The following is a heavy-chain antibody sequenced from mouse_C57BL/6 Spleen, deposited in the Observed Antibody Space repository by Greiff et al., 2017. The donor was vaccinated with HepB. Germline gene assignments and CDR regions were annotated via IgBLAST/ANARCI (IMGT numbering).Heavy chain of an antibody. V-gene: IGHV3-6*01. CDR1: GYSITSGYY. CDR3: AREELYSNPSY. J-gene: IGHJ3*01. D-gene: IGHD2-5*01. Sequence: DVQLQESGPGLVKPSQSLSLTCSVTGYSITSGYYWNWIRQFPGNKLEWMGYISYDGSNNYNPSLKNRISITRDTSKNQFFLKLNSVTTEGTATYYCAREELYSNPSYWGQGTLVTVSA. CDR2: ISYDGSN.